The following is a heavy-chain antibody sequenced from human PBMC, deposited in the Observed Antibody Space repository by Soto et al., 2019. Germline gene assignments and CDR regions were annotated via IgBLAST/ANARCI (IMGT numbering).Heavy chain of an antibody. CDR2: MVGDGSSW. CDR3: AKDLRPDGRYDLDS. D-gene: IGHD2-15*01. Sequence: VQLLESGGGLAQPGGSLRLSCAASGFTFRTYAMNWVRQAPGKGLEWVSVMVGDGSSWDYADSVRGRFTISRDNSKNTLYLQMNSLRAEDTAVYYCAKDLRPDGRYDLDSWGQGTLVTVSS. CDR1: GFTFRTYA. J-gene: IGHJ4*02. V-gene: IGHV3-23*01.